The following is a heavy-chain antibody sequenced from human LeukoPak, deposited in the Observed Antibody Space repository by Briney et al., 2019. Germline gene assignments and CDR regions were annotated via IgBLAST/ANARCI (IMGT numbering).Heavy chain of an antibody. J-gene: IGHJ4*02. CDR1: GFTFSSYA. V-gene: IGHV3-30*04. CDR2: ISYDGSNK. Sequence: GRSLRLSCAASGFTFSSYAMRWVRQAPGKGLEWVAVISYDGSNKYYADSVKGRFTISRDNSKNTVSLQMNSLRAEDTAVYYCAGDGWHGLFTYWGQGTLVTVSS. CDR3: AGDGWHGLFTY. D-gene: IGHD5-24*01.